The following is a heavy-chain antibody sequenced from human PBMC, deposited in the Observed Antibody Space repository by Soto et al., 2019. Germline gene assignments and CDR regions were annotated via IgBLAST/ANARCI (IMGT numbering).Heavy chain of an antibody. D-gene: IGHD2-2*01. CDR2: MHTSGST. J-gene: IGHJ4*02. CDR3: VRASMPKAHFDS. V-gene: IGHV4-4*07. CDR1: GSSIRGYY. Sequence: QMQLQESGSGLVKPSETLSLTCTVSGSSIRGYYWSWIRQSAGMRLEWIGRMHTSGSTNYNPSLKSRVTISVDMSKNQISLKLTSVTAADTALYYCVRASMPKAHFDSWGQGTLVTVSS.